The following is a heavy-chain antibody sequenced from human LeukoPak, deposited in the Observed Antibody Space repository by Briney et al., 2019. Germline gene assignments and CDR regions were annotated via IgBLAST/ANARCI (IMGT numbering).Heavy chain of an antibody. CDR3: AKESEEEQLLGEAMFDH. D-gene: IGHD1-26*01. J-gene: IGHJ2*01. CDR1: GFTFSSYS. Sequence: GGSLRLSCAASGFTFSSYSMNWVRHAPGKGREWVSYISSSSSTIYYADSVKGRFTLSRDNAKNSLYLQMNSLRAEDTAVYSCAKESEEEQLLGEAMFDHWGRGTLVTVSS. CDR2: ISSSSSTI. V-gene: IGHV3-48*04.